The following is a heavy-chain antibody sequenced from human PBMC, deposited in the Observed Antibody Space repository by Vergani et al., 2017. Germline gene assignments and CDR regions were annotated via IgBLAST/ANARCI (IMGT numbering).Heavy chain of an antibody. CDR3: ARVNSGTNYGMDV. CDR1: GFTFSSYS. J-gene: IGHJ6*02. CDR2: TRNKANSYTT. Sequence: VQLVESGGGLVKPGGSLRLSCAASGFTFSSYSMDWVRQAPGKGLEWVGRTRNKANSYTTEYAASVKGRFTISRDDSKNSLYLQMNSLKTEDTAVYYCARVNSGTNYGMDVWGQGTTVTVSS. V-gene: IGHV3-72*01. D-gene: IGHD1-26*01.